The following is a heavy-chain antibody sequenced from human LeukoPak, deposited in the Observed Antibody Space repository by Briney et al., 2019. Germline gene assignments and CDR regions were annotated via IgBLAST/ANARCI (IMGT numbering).Heavy chain of an antibody. CDR2: ISSSSSTI. CDR3: ARDVVSSGWSDYFDY. J-gene: IGHJ4*02. CDR1: GFTFSSYS. V-gene: IGHV3-48*01. D-gene: IGHD6-19*01. Sequence: PGGSLRLSCAASGFTFSSYSMNWVRQAPGKGLEWVSYISSSSSTIYYADSVKGRFTISRDNAKNSLYLQMNSLRAEDTAVYYCARDVVSSGWSDYFDYWGQGTLVTVSS.